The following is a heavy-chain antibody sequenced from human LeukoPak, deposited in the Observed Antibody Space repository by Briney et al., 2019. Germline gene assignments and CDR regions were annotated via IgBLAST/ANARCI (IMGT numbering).Heavy chain of an antibody. CDR2: IYYSGST. CDR3: VAEEYGTGSYYKSAF. CDR1: GGSISSSSYY. V-gene: IGHV4-39*01. Sequence: SETLSLTCTVSGGSISSSSYYWGWIRQPPGKGLEWIGNIYYSGSTYYNPSLKSRVTVSTDRSKTLCSLKLTSVTAADTAVYYCVAEEYGTGSYYKSAFWGKGALVTVSS. D-gene: IGHD3-10*01. J-gene: IGHJ4*02.